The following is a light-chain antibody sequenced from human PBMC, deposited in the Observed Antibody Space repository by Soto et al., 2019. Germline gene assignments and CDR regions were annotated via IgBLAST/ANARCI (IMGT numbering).Light chain of an antibody. CDR2: GAS. CDR1: QSVSSSY. V-gene: IGKV3-20*01. Sequence: EIVLTQSPGTLSLSPGESATLSCRGSQSVSSSYLAWYQQKPGQAPRLLIYGASSRATGIPDRFSGSGSGTDFTLAISRLEPEDFAVYYCQQYGSSPPWTCGQGTKVDIK. CDR3: QQYGSSPPWT. J-gene: IGKJ1*01.